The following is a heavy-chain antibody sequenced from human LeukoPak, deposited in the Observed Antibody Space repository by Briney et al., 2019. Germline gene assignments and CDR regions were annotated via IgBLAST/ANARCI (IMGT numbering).Heavy chain of an antibody. CDR2: INSDGSSR. Sequence: GGSLRLSCAASGFTLSSYWMHWVRPAPGKGLVWVSRINSDGSSRTYADSVKGRFTISRDNAKNTLYLQMDSLRAEDTAVYYCARDPAPSGWYDYWGQGTLVTVSS. CDR3: ARDPAPSGWYDY. CDR1: GFTLSSYW. J-gene: IGHJ4*02. D-gene: IGHD6-19*01. V-gene: IGHV3-74*01.